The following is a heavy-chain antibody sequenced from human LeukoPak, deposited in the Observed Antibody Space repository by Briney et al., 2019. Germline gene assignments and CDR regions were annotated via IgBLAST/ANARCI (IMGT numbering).Heavy chain of an antibody. CDR1: GFSFGSFA. CDR3: AKDRGSGWYENWFHP. J-gene: IGHJ5*02. D-gene: IGHD6-19*01. CDR2: INGGGDRA. Sequence: GGSLRLSCAASGFSFGSFAMNWVRQAPGKGLEWVSGINGGGDRAEYADSVKGRFTTSRDNSKSTLFLQMNSLRAEDTAVYYCAKDRGSGWYENWFHPWGRGTLVTVSS. V-gene: IGHV3-23*01.